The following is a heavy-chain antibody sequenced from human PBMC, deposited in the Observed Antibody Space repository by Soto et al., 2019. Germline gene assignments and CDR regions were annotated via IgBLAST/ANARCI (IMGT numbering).Heavy chain of an antibody. D-gene: IGHD6-19*01. J-gene: IGHJ4*02. Sequence: SETLSLTCTVSGGSISSYFWSWIRQPPGKGPEWMGYIYYTGSTYYNPSLNRRITMSVDMSKNQFSLRLTSVTAADTALYFCARAEFNSVWFPFDSWGQGAPVNVSS. V-gene: IGHV4-59*04. CDR1: GGSISSYF. CDR3: ARAEFNSVWFPFDS. CDR2: IYYTGST.